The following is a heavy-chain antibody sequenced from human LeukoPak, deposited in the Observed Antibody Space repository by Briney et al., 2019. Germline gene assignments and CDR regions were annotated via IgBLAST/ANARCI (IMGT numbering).Heavy chain of an antibody. Sequence: GGSLRLSCAASGFTFSDYYMSWIRQAPGKGLEWVSYISSSGSTIYYADSVKGRFTISRDNAKNSLYLQMNSLRAEDTAVYYCARVPRDFWSGYIDYYYYYYMDVWGKGTTVTVSS. J-gene: IGHJ6*03. D-gene: IGHD3-3*01. CDR2: ISSSGSTI. V-gene: IGHV3-11*04. CDR1: GFTFSDYY. CDR3: ARVPRDFWSGYIDYYYYYYMDV.